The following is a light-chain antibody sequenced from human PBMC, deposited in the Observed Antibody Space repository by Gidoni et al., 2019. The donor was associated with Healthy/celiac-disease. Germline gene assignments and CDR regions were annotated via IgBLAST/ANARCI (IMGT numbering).Light chain of an antibody. V-gene: IGKV1-39*01. Sequence: DIQMTQSPSSLSASVGDRVTITCRASQSISSYLNWYQQKPGKAPKLLIYAASSLQSGVPSRFSGSGSGTDFTLTISSLPPEDFATYYCQQSYSTRYTFGQXTKLEIK. J-gene: IGKJ2*01. CDR2: AAS. CDR3: QQSYSTRYT. CDR1: QSISSY.